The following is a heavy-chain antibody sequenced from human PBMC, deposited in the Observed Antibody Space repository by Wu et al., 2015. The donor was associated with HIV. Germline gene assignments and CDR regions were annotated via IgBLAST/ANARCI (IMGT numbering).Heavy chain of an antibody. Sequence: QVQLVQSGAEMKKPGSSVKVSCKASGGTFSSRAISWVRQAPGQGLEWMGRIVPILGIANYAQIFQGRFTMTADRFTNTAYMELSSLRSDDTAVYYCATERTVAITHFDSWDQGTLVTVSS. CDR2: IVPILGIA. D-gene: IGHD5-12*01. CDR3: ATERTVAITHFDS. CDR1: GGTFSSRA. J-gene: IGHJ4*02. V-gene: IGHV1-69*04.